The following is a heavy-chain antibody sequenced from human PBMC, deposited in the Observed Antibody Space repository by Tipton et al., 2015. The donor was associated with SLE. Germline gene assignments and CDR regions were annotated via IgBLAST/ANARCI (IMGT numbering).Heavy chain of an antibody. Sequence: TLSLTCTVSGGSISSGSYYWSWIRQPAGKGLEWIGRIYTSGSTNYNPSLKSRVTISVDTSKNHFSLKLSSVTAADTAVYYCARDLTGLGFDYWGQGTLVTVSS. V-gene: IGHV4-61*02. CDR3: ARDLTGLGFDY. CDR1: GGSISSGSYY. CDR2: IYTSGST. D-gene: IGHD1-20*01. J-gene: IGHJ4*02.